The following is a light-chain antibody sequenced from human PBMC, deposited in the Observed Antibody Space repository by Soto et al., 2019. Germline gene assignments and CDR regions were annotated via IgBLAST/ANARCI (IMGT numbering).Light chain of an antibody. V-gene: IGLV2-14*03. Sequence: LTQPASVSGSPGQSITISCTGTSSDVGGYNYVSWHQQHPGKAPILIIYEVSNRPSGISNRFSGSKSGSTASLTISGLQPDDEADYYCSSYTSTSTLYVFGTGTKVTVL. CDR1: SSDVGGYNY. CDR3: SSYTSTSTLYV. CDR2: EVS. J-gene: IGLJ1*01.